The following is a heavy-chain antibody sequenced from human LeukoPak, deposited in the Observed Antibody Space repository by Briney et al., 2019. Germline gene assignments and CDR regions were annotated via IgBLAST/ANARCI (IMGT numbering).Heavy chain of an antibody. CDR2: IYYSGST. V-gene: IGHV4-39*01. J-gene: IGHJ5*02. CDR3: ARHENDFWSGYRFDP. CDR1: GGSISSSSYY. D-gene: IGHD3-3*01. Sequence: SETLSLTCTVSGGSISSSSYYWGWIRQPPGKGLEWIGSIYYSGSTYYNPSLKSRVTISVDTSKNQFSLKLGSVTAADTAVYYCARHENDFWSGYRFDPWGQGTLVTVSS.